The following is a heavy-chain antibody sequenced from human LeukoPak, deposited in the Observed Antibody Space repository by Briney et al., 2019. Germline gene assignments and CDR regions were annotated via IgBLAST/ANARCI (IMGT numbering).Heavy chain of an antibody. V-gene: IGHV3-33*01. CDR1: GFTFSSYG. Sequence: GGSLRLSCAASGFTFSSYGMHWVRQAPGKGLEWVAVIWYDGSNKYYADSVKGRFTISRDNSKNTLYLQMNSLRAEDTAVYYWARVGNYVSYYYYGMGVWGQGTTVTVSS. CDR3: ARVGNYVSYYYYGMGV. D-gene: IGHD4-11*01. J-gene: IGHJ6*01. CDR2: IWYDGSNK.